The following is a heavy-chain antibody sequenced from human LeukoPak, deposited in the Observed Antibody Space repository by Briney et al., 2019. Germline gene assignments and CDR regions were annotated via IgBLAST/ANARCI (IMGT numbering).Heavy chain of an antibody. V-gene: IGHV4-61*02. Sequence: SQTRSLTCSVSGGSISSGGYYWSWIRQPAGKGLEWIGRIYTSGSTNYNPSLKTRVTISVDTSKNQFSLRLSSVTAPDTAVYYCARDLMITFGGVIVSYACDIWGQGTMVTVSS. J-gene: IGHJ3*02. CDR1: GGSISSGGYY. CDR2: IYTSGST. D-gene: IGHD3-16*02. CDR3: ARDLMITFGGVIVSYACDI.